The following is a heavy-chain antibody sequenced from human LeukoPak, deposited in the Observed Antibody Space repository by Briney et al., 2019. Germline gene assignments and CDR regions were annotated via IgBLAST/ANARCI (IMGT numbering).Heavy chain of an antibody. D-gene: IGHD3-3*01. Sequence: PGGSLRLSCAASGFTFSSYEMNWVRQAPGKGLEWVSYISSSGSTIYYADSVKGRFTISRDNAKNSLYLQMNSLRAEDTAVYYCAKKGFTTPLYYYMDVWGKGTTVTVSS. V-gene: IGHV3-48*03. CDR3: AKKGFTTPLYYYMDV. CDR2: ISSSGSTI. J-gene: IGHJ6*03. CDR1: GFTFSSYE.